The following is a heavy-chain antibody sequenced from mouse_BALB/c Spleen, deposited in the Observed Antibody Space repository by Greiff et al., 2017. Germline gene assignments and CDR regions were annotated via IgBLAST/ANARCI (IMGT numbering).Heavy chain of an antibody. Sequence: EVTLVESGGGLVKPGGSLKLSCAASGFSFSSYAMSWVRQTPEKRLEWVAFISSGGSTYYLDSVKGGYTISSDNARNSLYLQMSSRRSEDTAMYYCAGRGGSGGCYFDVWGEGTTVTVSS. J-gene: IGHJ1*01. V-gene: IGHV5-6-5*01. CDR3: AGRGGSGGCYFDV. CDR2: ISSGGST. CDR1: GFSFSSYA. D-gene: IGHD1-1*01.